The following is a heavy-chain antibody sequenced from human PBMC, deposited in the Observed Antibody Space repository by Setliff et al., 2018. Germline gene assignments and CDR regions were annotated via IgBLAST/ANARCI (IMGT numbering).Heavy chain of an antibody. CDR3: ARVPRLEWLLPTFDS. J-gene: IGHJ4*02. D-gene: IGHD3-3*01. V-gene: IGHV1-18*01. CDR2: IGIHSENT. Sequence: GASVKVSCKTSGNTFISYGIGWLRQAPGQGLEWMGWIGIHSENTNYAQSFQGRVTMTADTSTNTAYMELRSLRSDDTAVYYCARVPRLEWLLPTFDSWGQGTLVTVSS. CDR1: GNTFISYG.